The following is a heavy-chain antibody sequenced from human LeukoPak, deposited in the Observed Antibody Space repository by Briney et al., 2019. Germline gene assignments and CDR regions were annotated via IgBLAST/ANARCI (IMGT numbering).Heavy chain of an antibody. D-gene: IGHD3-22*01. CDR2: IYTSGST. Sequence: SETLSLTCTVSGGSIGSYYWSWIRQPPGKGLEWIGYIYTSGSTHYNPSPKSRVTISVDTSKNQFSLKLSSVTAADTAVYYCARHGPRGYYDSSGYYSAYFDYWGQGALVTVSS. CDR3: ARHGPRGYYDSSGYYSAYFDY. V-gene: IGHV4-4*09. CDR1: GGSIGSYY. J-gene: IGHJ4*02.